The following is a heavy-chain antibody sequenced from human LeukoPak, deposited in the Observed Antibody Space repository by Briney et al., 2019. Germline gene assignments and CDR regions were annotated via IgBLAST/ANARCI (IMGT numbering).Heavy chain of an antibody. CDR3: ARAAQISDFWSGYSDAFDI. Sequence: GGSLRLSCAASGFTFDDYGMSWARQAPGKGLEWVSGINWNGGSTGYADSVKGRFTISGDNAKNSLYLQMNSLRAEDTALYYCARAAQISDFWSGYSDAFDIWGRGTMVTVSS. D-gene: IGHD3-3*01. V-gene: IGHV3-20*04. J-gene: IGHJ3*02. CDR1: GFTFDDYG. CDR2: INWNGGST.